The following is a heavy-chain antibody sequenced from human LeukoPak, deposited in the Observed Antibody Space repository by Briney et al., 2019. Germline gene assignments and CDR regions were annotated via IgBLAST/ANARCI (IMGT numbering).Heavy chain of an antibody. Sequence: ASVKVSCKASGYTFTIYYMHWVRQAPGQGLEWMGWINPNSGGTSYAQRFQGRVTMTRDTSISTAYMELSGLTSDDTAVYYCARNPPYCTSTSCYNDYWGQGTLITVSS. CDR3: ARNPPYCTSTSCYNDY. CDR2: INPNSGGT. CDR1: GYTFTIYY. J-gene: IGHJ4*02. D-gene: IGHD2-2*02. V-gene: IGHV1-2*02.